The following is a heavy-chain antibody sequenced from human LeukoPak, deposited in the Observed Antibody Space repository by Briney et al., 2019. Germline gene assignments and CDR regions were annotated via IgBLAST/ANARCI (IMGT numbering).Heavy chain of an antibody. J-gene: IGHJ3*01. CDR3: ARGFALDF. CDR1: GDTVSSNSAA. Sequence: PSQTLSLTCDISGDTVSSNSAAWNWIRQSPSRGLEWLGRTYYRSKWYYDYAVSVKSRITIRPDTSKNQFSLQPNSVTADDTAVYYCARGFALDFWGQGTMVTVSS. V-gene: IGHV6-1*01. CDR2: TYYRSKWYY.